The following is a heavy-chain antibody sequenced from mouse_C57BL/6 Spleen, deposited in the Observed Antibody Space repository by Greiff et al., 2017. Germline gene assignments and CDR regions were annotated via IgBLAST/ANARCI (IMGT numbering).Heavy chain of an antibody. CDR2: IYPGSGNT. D-gene: IGHD2-3*01. CDR1: GYTFTDYY. J-gene: IGHJ1*02. Sequence: LVESGAELVRPGASVKLSCKASGYTFTDYYINWVKQRPGQGLEWIARIYPGSGNTYYNEKFKGKATLTAEKSSSTAYLQLSSLTSEDAAVYFCARDGYSRYFDVWGTGTTVTVSS. V-gene: IGHV1-76*01. CDR3: ARDGYSRYFDV.